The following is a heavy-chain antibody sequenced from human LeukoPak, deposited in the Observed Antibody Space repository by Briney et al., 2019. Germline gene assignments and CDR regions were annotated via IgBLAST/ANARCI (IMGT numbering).Heavy chain of an antibody. Sequence: GGSLRLSWAAAGFTFSGSAMHWVRQASGNGLEWVGRIRSKANSYATAYAASVKGRFTISRDDSKNTAYLQMNSLKTEDTAVYYCTRHSEGYYYMDVWGKGTTVTVSS. J-gene: IGHJ6*03. V-gene: IGHV3-73*01. CDR2: IRSKANSYAT. CDR3: TRHSEGYYYMDV. CDR1: GFTFSGSA.